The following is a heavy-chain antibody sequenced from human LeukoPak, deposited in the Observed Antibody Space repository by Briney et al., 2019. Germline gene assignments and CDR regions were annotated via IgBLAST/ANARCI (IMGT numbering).Heavy chain of an antibody. CDR1: GGSFSGYY. V-gene: IGHV4-34*01. Sequence: SETLSLTCAVYGGSFSGYYWSWIRQPPGKGLEWIGEINHSGSTNYNPSLKSRVTISVDTSKNQFSLKLSSVTAADTAVYYCARSYSSYRYFDYWGQGTLVTVSS. CDR3: ARSYSSYRYFDY. J-gene: IGHJ4*02. D-gene: IGHD6-19*01. CDR2: INHSGST.